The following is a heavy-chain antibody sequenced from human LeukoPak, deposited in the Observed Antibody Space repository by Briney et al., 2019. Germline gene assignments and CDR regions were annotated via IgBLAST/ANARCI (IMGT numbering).Heavy chain of an antibody. CDR3: VRGGPNKSGWTLDY. V-gene: IGHV1-18*01. J-gene: IGHJ4*02. CDR2: FNSDTGNT. D-gene: IGHD6-19*01. CDR1: GYTFTSYG. Sequence: ASVKVSCKASGYTFTSYGISWVRQAPGQGLEWMVWFNSDTGNTEYSQKFQGRVTISRDTSANTAYMELNRLRPEDTAVFYCVRGGPNKSGWTLDYWGQGTLVTVPS.